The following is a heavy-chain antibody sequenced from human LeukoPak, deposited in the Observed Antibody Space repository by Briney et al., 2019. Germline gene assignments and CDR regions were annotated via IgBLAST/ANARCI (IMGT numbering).Heavy chain of an antibody. V-gene: IGHV1-18*04. CDR3: ARDKLDYDYVWGSYPLKDADAFDI. CDR2: ISAYNGNT. Sequence: ASVKVSCKASGYTFTSYGISWVRQAPGQGLEWMGWISAYNGNTNYAQKLQGRVTMTTDTSTSTAYMELRSLRSDDTAVYYCARDKLDYDYVWGSYPLKDADAFDIWGQGTMVTVSS. CDR1: GYTFTSYG. J-gene: IGHJ3*02. D-gene: IGHD3-16*01.